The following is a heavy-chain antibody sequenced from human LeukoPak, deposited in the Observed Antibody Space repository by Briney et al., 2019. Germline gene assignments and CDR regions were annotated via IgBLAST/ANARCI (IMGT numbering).Heavy chain of an antibody. CDR3: ASHLATAQTFDY. V-gene: IGHV4-34*01. J-gene: IGHJ4*02. Sequence: SETLSLTCAVYGGSFSGYYWSWIRQPPGKRLEWIGEINHSGSTNYNPSLKSRVTISVDTSKNQFSLKLSSVTAADTAVYYCASHLATAQTFDYWGQGTLVTVSS. D-gene: IGHD1-1*01. CDR2: INHSGST. CDR1: GGSFSGYY.